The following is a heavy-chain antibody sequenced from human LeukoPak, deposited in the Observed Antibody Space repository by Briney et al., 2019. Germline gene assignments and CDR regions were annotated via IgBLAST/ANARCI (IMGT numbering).Heavy chain of an antibody. V-gene: IGHV5-51*01. CDR1: GYSFTSYW. CDR3: ARPTGYSSGWSMIFDY. CDR2: IYPGDSDT. Sequence: GEALKISCKGSGYSFTSYWIGWVRQMPGKGLERMGIIYPGDSDTRYSPSFQGQVTISADKSISTAYLQWSSLKASDTAMYYCARPTGYSSGWSMIFDYWGQGTLVTVSS. J-gene: IGHJ4*02. D-gene: IGHD6-19*01.